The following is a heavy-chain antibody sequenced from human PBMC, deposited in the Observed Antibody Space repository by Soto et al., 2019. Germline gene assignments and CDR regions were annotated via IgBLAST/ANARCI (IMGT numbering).Heavy chain of an antibody. Sequence: GESLKISCKGSGYSFTSYWIGWVRQMPGKGLGWMGIIYPGDSDTRYSPSFQGQVTISADKSISTAYLQWSSLKASDPAMYYCATQTSCYTRGVSACYPYGMDVWGHVTTVPESS. D-gene: IGHD2-2*02. CDR3: ATQTSCYTRGVSACYPYGMDV. CDR2: IYPGDSDT. J-gene: IGHJ6*02. V-gene: IGHV5-51*01. CDR1: GYSFTSYW.